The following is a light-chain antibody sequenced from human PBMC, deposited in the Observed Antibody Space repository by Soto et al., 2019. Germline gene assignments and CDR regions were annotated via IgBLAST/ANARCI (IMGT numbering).Light chain of an antibody. CDR3: QQYGSSPRT. CDR2: GAS. V-gene: IGKV3-20*01. CDR1: QSVSSNY. J-gene: IGKJ1*01. Sequence: EIVLTQSPGTLSLPPGERATLSCRASQSVSSNYLAWFQQKPGQAPRLLIYGASSRATAIPDRFSGSGSGTDFTLTISRLEPEDFAVYYCQQYGSSPRTFGQGTKVEIK.